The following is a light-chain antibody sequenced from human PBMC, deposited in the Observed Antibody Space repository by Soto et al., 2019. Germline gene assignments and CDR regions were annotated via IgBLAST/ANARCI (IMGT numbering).Light chain of an antibody. V-gene: IGKV1-39*01. CDR3: HQSVA. Sequence: DIQMTQSPSSLSASVGDRVTITCRASQSISSYLNWYQQKPGKAPKLLIYAASSLQSGVPSRFSGSGSATDFTLPISSLHPVDFGNYYCHQSVAFGQGTKLEIK. J-gene: IGKJ2*01. CDR1: QSISSY. CDR2: AAS.